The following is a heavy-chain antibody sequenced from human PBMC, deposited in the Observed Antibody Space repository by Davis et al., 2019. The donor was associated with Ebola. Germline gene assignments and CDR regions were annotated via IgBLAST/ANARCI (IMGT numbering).Heavy chain of an antibody. CDR3: ASGELEHMKPYYYGMDV. D-gene: IGHD1/OR15-1a*01. CDR2: IYSGGST. V-gene: IGHV3-53*01. CDR1: GFTVSSNY. Sequence: PGGSLRLSCAASGFTVSSNYMSWVRQAPGKGLEWVSVIYSGGSTYYADSVKGRFTISRDNSKNTLYLQMNSLRAEDTAVYYCASGELEHMKPYYYGMDVWGQGTTVTVSS. J-gene: IGHJ6*02.